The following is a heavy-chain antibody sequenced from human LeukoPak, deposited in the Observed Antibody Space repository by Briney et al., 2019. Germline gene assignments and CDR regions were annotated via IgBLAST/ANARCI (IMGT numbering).Heavy chain of an antibody. J-gene: IGHJ6*02. V-gene: IGHV1-8*01. Sequence: ASVEVSDTAAGHTFTSFDINRVRQATGLGLEWMGWMNPNSGNTGYAQKFQGRVTMTRNTSISTAYMERSSLRSEDTAVYDGARSGSSSGPNYYDYGMYGWGQGTTVTVSS. CDR3: ARSGSSSGPNYYDYGMYG. CDR1: GHTFTSFD. CDR2: MNPNSGNT. D-gene: IGHD6-13*01.